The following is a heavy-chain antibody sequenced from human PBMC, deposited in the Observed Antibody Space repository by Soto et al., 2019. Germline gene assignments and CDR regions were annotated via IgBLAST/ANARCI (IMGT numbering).Heavy chain of an antibody. V-gene: IGHV3-21*01. CDR1: GFTFRSFT. Sequence: ESGGGLVKPGGSLRLSCAAPGFTFRSFTMNWVRQAPGKGLEWVSTISSNSAYIYYTDALRGRFTISRDNAKNSLPLQMNSLRAENTAVYYGTRHASRDSSARGWFDPWGPGTLVTVSS. CDR2: ISSNSAYI. J-gene: IGHJ5*02. D-gene: IGHD6-13*01. CDR3: TRHASRDSSARGWFDP.